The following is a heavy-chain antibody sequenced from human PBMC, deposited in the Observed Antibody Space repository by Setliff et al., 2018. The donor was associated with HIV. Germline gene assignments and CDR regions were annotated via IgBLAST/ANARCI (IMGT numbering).Heavy chain of an antibody. V-gene: IGHV4-38-2*01. J-gene: IGHJ4*02. D-gene: IGHD3-22*01. CDR3: AKSYFYDTTGPWYFDF. Sequence: SETLSLTCGVSGYSVTTANYWGWIRQSPGKGLEWIGSIYHTGNTYYNPSLKSRVTISIDTSKNEFSLKLPSVTAADSAVYYCAKSYFYDTTGPWYFDFWGQGTLVTVSS. CDR1: GYSVTTANY. CDR2: IYHTGNT.